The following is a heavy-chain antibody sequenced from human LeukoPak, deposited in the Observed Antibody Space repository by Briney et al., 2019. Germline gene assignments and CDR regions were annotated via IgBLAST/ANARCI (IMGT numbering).Heavy chain of an antibody. Sequence: SVKVSCKASGGTFSSYTISWVRQAPGQGLEWMGRIIPILGIANYAQKFQGRVTITADKSTSTAYMELSSLRSEDTAVYYCARHIAAAGSHFDYWGQGTLVTVSS. CDR2: IIPILGIA. D-gene: IGHD6-13*01. CDR3: ARHIAAAGSHFDY. J-gene: IGHJ4*02. CDR1: GGTFSSYT. V-gene: IGHV1-69*02.